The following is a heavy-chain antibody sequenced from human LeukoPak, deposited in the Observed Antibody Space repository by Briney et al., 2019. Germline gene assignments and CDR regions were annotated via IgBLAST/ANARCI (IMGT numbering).Heavy chain of an antibody. J-gene: IGHJ4*02. D-gene: IGHD3-16*01. CDR3: ASGYDYVWGSGTSYYFDY. Sequence: SETLSLTCAVYGGSFSGYYWSWIRQPLGKGLEWIGEINHSGSTNYNPSLKSRVTISVDTSKNQFSLKLSSVTAADTAVYYCASGYDYVWGSGTSYYFDYWGQGTLVTVSS. V-gene: IGHV4-34*01. CDR1: GGSFSGYY. CDR2: INHSGST.